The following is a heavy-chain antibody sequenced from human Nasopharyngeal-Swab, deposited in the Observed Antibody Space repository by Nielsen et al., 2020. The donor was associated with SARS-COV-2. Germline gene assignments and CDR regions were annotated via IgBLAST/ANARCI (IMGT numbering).Heavy chain of an antibody. J-gene: IGHJ4*02. Sequence: WVRQAPGQGLEWMGWINTNTGNPTYAQGFTGRFVFSLDTSVSTAYLQISSLKAEDTAVYYCARGPYLGPLYYDILTGYLYYFDYWGQGTLVTVSS. D-gene: IGHD3-9*01. CDR2: INTNTGNP. V-gene: IGHV7-4-1*02. CDR3: ARGPYLGPLYYDILTGYLYYFDY.